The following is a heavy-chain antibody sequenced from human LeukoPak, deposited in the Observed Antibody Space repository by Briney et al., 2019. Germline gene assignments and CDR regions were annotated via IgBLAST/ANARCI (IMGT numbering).Heavy chain of an antibody. CDR2: IYYSGST. V-gene: IGHV4-39*02. J-gene: IGHJ3*02. CDR1: GGSISSSSYY. Sequence: SETLSLTCTVSGGSISSSSYYWGWIRQPPGKGLEWIGSIYYSGSTYYNPSLKSRVTISVDTSKNQFSLKLSSVTAADTAVYYCARDQDYYGSGSPGPAFDIWGQGTMVTVSS. CDR3: ARDQDYYGSGSPGPAFDI. D-gene: IGHD3-10*01.